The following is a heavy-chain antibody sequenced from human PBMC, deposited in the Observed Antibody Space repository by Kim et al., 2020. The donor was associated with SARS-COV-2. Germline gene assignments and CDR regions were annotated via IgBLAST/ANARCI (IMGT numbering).Heavy chain of an antibody. CDR3: ARSSYGSGSYYPYSFDY. J-gene: IGHJ4*02. Sequence: GKGRFTISRDNAKNSLYLQMNSLRDEDTAVYYCARSSYGSGSYYPYSFDYWGQGTLVTVSS. D-gene: IGHD3-10*01. V-gene: IGHV3-48*02.